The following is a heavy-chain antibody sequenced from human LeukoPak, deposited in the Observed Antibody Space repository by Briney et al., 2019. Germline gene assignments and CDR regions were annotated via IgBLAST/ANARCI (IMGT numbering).Heavy chain of an antibody. CDR2: IKQDGSEK. D-gene: IGHD2-15*01. V-gene: IGHV3-7*03. J-gene: IGHJ1*01. CDR1: GFTFSSYW. CDR3: ARDRSYCSGGSCYDPPFQH. Sequence: PGRSLRLSCAASGFTFSSYWMSWVRQAPGKGLEWVANIKQDGSEKYYVDSVKGRFTISRDNAKNSLYLQMNSLRAEDTAVYYCARDRSYCSGGSCYDPPFQHWGQGTLVTVSS.